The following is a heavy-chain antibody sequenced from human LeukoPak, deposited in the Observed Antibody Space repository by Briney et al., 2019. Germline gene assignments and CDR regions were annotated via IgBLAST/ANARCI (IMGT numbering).Heavy chain of an antibody. CDR3: AEDIEGYYGDYNLVY. V-gene: IGHV3-9*01. CDR2: FRWYSGSI. J-gene: IGHJ4*02. D-gene: IGHD4-17*01. CDR1: GFPFDDYA. Sequence: GRSLRLCCGASGFPFDDYAMHWVRRATGWGVGWVSGFRWYSGSIGYADSVKGRFTISRDNAKNSLYQQMNSLRAEDTALYYCAEDIEGYYGDYNLVYWGQGTLVTVSS.